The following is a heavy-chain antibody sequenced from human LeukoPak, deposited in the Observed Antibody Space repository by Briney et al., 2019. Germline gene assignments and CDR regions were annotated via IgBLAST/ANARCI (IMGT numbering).Heavy chain of an antibody. Sequence: SGGSLRLSCAASGSTFSSYSMNWVRQAPGKGLEWVSSISSSSSYIYYADSVKGRFTISRDNAKNSLYLQMNSLRAEDTAVYYCARDLEAGYCSGGSCSDDYWGQGTLVTVSS. CDR2: ISSSSSYI. CDR1: GSTFSSYS. CDR3: ARDLEAGYCSGGSCSDDY. V-gene: IGHV3-21*01. D-gene: IGHD2-15*01. J-gene: IGHJ4*02.